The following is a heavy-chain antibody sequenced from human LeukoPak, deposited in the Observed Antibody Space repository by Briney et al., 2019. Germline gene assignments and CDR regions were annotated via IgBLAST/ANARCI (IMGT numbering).Heavy chain of an antibody. CDR2: IYTSGST. CDR1: GGSISSYY. CDR3: ARDRGAYCGGDCYSGDAFDI. J-gene: IGHJ3*02. D-gene: IGHD2-21*02. Sequence: SETLSLTCTVSGGSISSYYWSWIRQPGGKGLEWIGRIYTSGSTNYNPSLKSRVTMSVDTSKNQFSLKLSSVTAADTAVYYCARDRGAYCGGDCYSGDAFDIWGQGTMVTVSS. V-gene: IGHV4-4*07.